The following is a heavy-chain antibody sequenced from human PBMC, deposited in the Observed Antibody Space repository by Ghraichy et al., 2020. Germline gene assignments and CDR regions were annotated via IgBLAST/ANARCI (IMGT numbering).Heavy chain of an antibody. D-gene: IGHD6-19*01. CDR2: IQAKADGGTT. Sequence: GGSLRLSCAASGILFSDAWMGWVRQAPGKGLEWVGRIQAKADGGTTDYAAPVKGRFNMSRDDSKDTLFLQLNSLKVEDTAVYFCVVERRTGWYYGIHYWVRRILVAVGS. J-gene: IGHJ4*02. CDR3: VVERRTGWYYGIHY. V-gene: IGHV3-15*01. CDR1: GILFSDAW.